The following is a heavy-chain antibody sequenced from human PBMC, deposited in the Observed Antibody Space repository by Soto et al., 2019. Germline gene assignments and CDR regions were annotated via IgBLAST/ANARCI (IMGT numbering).Heavy chain of an antibody. CDR3: SRAELTAPDY. CDR2: INPLSGGT. V-gene: IGHV1-2*02. J-gene: IGHJ4*02. Sequence: ASVKVSCKASGYTFTGYYIHWVRQAPGQGLEWMGWINPLSGGTNYAQKFQGRVTMTRDTSISTAYMELNRVNSDDTAVYYCSRAELTAPDYWGQGTLVTVSS. D-gene: IGHD2-21*02. CDR1: GYTFTGYY.